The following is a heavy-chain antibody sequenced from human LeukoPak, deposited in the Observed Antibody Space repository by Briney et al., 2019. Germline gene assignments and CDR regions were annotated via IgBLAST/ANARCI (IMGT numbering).Heavy chain of an antibody. D-gene: IGHD3-10*01. CDR3: ARRTRYYGSGGVYYFDY. CDR1: GGSISSSNW. J-gene: IGHJ4*02. CDR2: IYHSGST. V-gene: IGHV4-4*02. Sequence: SGTLSLTCAVSGGSISSSNWWSWVRQPPGKGLEWIGEIYHSGSTNYNPSLKSRVTISVDKSKNQFSLNVSSVTAADTAVYYCARRTRYYGSGGVYYFDYWGQGTLVTVSS.